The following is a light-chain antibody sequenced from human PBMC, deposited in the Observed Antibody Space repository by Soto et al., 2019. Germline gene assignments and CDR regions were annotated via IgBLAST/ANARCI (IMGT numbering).Light chain of an antibody. Sequence: EVGLTQSPVTLSLSPGERATLSCRASQSFRGLLAWYQQKPGQAPRLLIYDAYNRATGIPPRFSGSGSGTDFTLTISSLEPEDSAVYYCQQRHMWPITFGQGTRREI. V-gene: IGKV3-11*01. CDR3: QQRHMWPIT. CDR2: DAY. CDR1: QSFRGL. J-gene: IGKJ5*01.